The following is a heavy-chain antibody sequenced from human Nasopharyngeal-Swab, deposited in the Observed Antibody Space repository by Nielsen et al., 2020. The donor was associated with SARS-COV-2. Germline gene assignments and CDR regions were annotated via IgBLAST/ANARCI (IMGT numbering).Heavy chain of an antibody. CDR2: IDSLHNT. J-gene: IGHJ4*02. CDR3: VKDYLREGCF. D-gene: IGHD3-9*01. Sequence: GGSLRLSCAASGFTFRSYAMTWVRQAPGKGLEWVSAIDSLHNTYYAASVKGRFTLSRDNSKNTLYLQMNSLRAEDTAVYYCVKDYLREGCFGGQGTLVTVFS. V-gene: IGHV3-23*01. CDR1: GFTFRSYA.